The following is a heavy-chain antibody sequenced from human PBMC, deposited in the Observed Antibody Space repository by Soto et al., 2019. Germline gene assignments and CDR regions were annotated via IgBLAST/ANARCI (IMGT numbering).Heavy chain of an antibody. CDR2: IYYSGST. CDR3: ASPGYSSSWWWFDP. J-gene: IGHJ5*02. CDR1: GGSISSSSYY. V-gene: IGHV4-39*01. D-gene: IGHD6-13*01. Sequence: SETLSLTCTVSGGSISSSSYYWGWIRQPPGKGLEWIGSIYYSGSTYYNPSLKSRVTISVDTSKNQFSLKLSSVTAADTAVYYCASPGYSSSWWWFDPWGQGTLVTVSS.